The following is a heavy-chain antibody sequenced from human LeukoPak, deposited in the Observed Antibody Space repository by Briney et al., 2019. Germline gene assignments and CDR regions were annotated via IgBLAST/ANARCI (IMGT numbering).Heavy chain of an antibody. V-gene: IGHV3-11*01. CDR2: ISSSGTTI. Sequence: GGSLRLSCAVSGFTFSDHYMDWVRQAAGKGLEWVSYISSSGTTIHYADSVKGRFTISRDNAKNSLYLQMNSLRVEDTAVYYCARGKSSRHALDIWGQGTMVTVSS. CDR3: ARGKSSRHALDI. D-gene: IGHD6-6*01. CDR1: GFTFSDHY. J-gene: IGHJ3*02.